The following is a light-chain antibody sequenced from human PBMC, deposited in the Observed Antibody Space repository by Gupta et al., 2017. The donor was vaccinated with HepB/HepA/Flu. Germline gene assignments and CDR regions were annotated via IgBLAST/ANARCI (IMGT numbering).Light chain of an antibody. J-gene: IGKJ5*01. CDR2: GAS. CDR3: QQYCSSLLT. Sequence: IVFTQSPGTLSLSPGERATRSCVACQSVSSSYLAWYQQKPGQAPRLLIYGASSRATGIPDRFSGSGPGTDFTLTISRLEPEDFAVYYCQQYCSSLLTFGQGTQVEIK. V-gene: IGKV3-20*01. CDR1: QSVSSSY.